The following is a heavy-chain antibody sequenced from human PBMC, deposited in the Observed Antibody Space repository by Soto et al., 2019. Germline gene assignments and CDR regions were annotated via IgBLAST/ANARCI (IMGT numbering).Heavy chain of an antibody. CDR3: TRVLGGRYYFDF. CDR1: GFTFGDYA. D-gene: IGHD1-26*01. CDR2: IRSKDYGGTT. V-gene: IGHV3-49*03. Sequence: GGSPRLSCTASGFTFGDYAMSWFRQAPGKGLEWVGFIRSKDYGGTTEYAASVKGRFTISRDDSKSIAHVKMNSLKTEDTAVYYCTRVLGGRYYFDFWGQGTLVTVSS. J-gene: IGHJ4*02.